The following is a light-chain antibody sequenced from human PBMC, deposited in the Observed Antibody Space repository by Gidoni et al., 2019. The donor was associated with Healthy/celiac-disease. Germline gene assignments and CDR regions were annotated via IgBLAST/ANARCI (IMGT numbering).Light chain of an antibody. CDR3: QQYNNWLT. J-gene: IGKJ4*01. CDR1: QSVSSN. V-gene: IGKV3-15*01. CDR2: GSY. Sequence: EIVMTQSPATLSVSPGERATLSCRASQSVSSNLAWYQQKPGQAPRLLIYGSYTRATGIPARFSGSGSGTEFTLTISGLQSEDFAVYYWQQYNNWLTFGGGTKVEIK.